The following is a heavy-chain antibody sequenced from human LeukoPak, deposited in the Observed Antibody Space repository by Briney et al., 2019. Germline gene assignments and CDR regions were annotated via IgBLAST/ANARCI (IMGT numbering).Heavy chain of an antibody. CDR1: GYPFSSYD. CDR3: ARRLRYDYGDLDG. Sequence: ASVRVSCKASGYPFSSYDINWVRQAAGQGLEWMGWMNPKSGNTGYAQTFQGRLTITVNMAISTVYMDLSSLTFEVSAVYYGARRLRYDYGDLDGGGKGTTVTVSS. D-gene: IGHD4-17*01. CDR2: MNPKSGNT. V-gene: IGHV1-8*02. J-gene: IGHJ6*04.